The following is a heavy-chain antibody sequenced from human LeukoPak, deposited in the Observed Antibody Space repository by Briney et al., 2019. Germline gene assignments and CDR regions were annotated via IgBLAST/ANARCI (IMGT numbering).Heavy chain of an antibody. V-gene: IGHV4-4*09. Sequence: PSETLSLTCTVSGGSISSYYWSWLRQPPGKGLEWIGYIYTSGSTNYNPSLKSRVTISVDTSKNQFSLKLSSVTAADTAVYYCARRRSSWYDNWFDPWGQGTLVTVSS. D-gene: IGHD6-13*01. CDR2: IYTSGST. J-gene: IGHJ5*02. CDR1: GGSISSYY. CDR3: ARRRSSWYDNWFDP.